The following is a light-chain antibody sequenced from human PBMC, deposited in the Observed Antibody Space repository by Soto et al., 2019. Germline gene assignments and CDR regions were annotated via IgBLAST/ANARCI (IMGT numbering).Light chain of an antibody. CDR1: QSISGW. Sequence: DIQMTQSPSTLSASIGDRVTITCRAGQSISGWLAWYQQKPGKAPKLLIYDASSVESGVPSRFSGSGSGTEFTLTITSLQPDDFATYYCQQYHSYSYTFGQGTKLEIK. V-gene: IGKV1-5*01. J-gene: IGKJ2*01. CDR3: QQYHSYSYT. CDR2: DAS.